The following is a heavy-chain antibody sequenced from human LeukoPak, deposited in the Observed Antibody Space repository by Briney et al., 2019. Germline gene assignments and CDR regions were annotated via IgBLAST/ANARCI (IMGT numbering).Heavy chain of an antibody. J-gene: IGHJ4*02. D-gene: IGHD5-18*01. V-gene: IGHV1-69*05. CDR3: SMDKRGYSYAKSGDFDY. CDR1: VGSFSSYA. Sequence: SVKVSCKASVGSFSSYAISWVRHAPGEGRKWMGGIIPIFGTANYAQKFQGRVTITTDESTSTAYMELSSLRSEDTAVYYCSMDKRGYSYAKSGDFDYWGQGTLVTVSS. CDR2: IIPIFGTA.